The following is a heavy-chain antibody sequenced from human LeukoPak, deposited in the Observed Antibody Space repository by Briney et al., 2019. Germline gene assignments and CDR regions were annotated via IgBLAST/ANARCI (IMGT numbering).Heavy chain of an antibody. D-gene: IGHD3-22*01. V-gene: IGHV3-64*01. CDR1: GFTFSSYC. Sequence: PGGSLRLSCAASGFTFSSYCMSWVRQAPGKGLEYVSAISSDGSSTYYANAVKGRFTISRDNSKNTLYLQMGSLRAEDMAVYYCARRESSGHYDYWGQGTLVTVSS. CDR2: ISSDGSST. J-gene: IGHJ4*02. CDR3: ARRESSGHYDY.